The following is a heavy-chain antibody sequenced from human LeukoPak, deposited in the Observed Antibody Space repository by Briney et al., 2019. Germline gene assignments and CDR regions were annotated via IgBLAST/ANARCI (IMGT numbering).Heavy chain of an antibody. CDR1: GGTFSTYS. V-gene: IGHV1-69*06. CDR2: ILPIFGTA. Sequence: ASVKVSCKASGGTFSTYSISWVRQAPGQGLEWMGGILPIFGTAKHAQNFQDRVTISADKSTGTAYMELSSLRSEDTAVYYCARCEGTYYYDSSGPSPPNWFDPWGQGTLVTVSS. J-gene: IGHJ5*02. CDR3: ARCEGTYYYDSSGPSPPNWFDP. D-gene: IGHD3-22*01.